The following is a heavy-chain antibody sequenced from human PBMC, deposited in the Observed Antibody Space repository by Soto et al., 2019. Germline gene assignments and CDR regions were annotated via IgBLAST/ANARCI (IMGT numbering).Heavy chain of an antibody. CDR1: GGSIISFDYY. V-gene: IGHV4-30-4*01. D-gene: IGHD5-18*01. J-gene: IGHJ4*02. Sequence: SETRSLTCTFSGGSIISFDYYGGWIRQPPGKGLEWIVYIYYSGSTYYNPSLKSRVTISVDTSKNQFSLKLSSVTAADTAVYYCARLGGYSYGSDYWGQGTLVTVSS. CDR3: ARLGGYSYGSDY. CDR2: IYYSGST.